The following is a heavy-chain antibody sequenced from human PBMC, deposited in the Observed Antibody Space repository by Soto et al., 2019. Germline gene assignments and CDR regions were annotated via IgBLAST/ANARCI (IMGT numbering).Heavy chain of an antibody. CDR2: ISWNSGSI. CDR1: GFTFDDYA. J-gene: IGHJ5*02. D-gene: IGHD3-22*01. CDR3: AKGRYYYDSSGYRGWFDP. Sequence: EVQLVESGGGLVQPGRSLRLSCAASGFTFDDYAMHWVRQAPGKGLEWFSGISWNSGSIGYADSVKGRFTISRDNAKNSLYLQMNSLRAEDTALYYCAKGRYYYDSSGYRGWFDPWGQGTLVTVSS. V-gene: IGHV3-9*01.